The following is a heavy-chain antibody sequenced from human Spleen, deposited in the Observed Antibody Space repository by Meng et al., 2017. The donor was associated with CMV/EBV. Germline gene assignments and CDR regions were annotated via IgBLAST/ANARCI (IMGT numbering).Heavy chain of an antibody. Sequence: GGSLRLSCAASGFTFDDYAMHWVRHAPGKCLEWVSGISWNSGSIGYADSVTGRFTISRDNAKNSLYLQTNSVRAEHTALYYCAKDIGMDWGNYYYGMDVWGQGTTVTVSS. J-gene: IGHJ6*02. D-gene: IGHD5-24*01. V-gene: IGHV3-9*01. CDR3: AKDIGMDWGNYYYGMDV. CDR2: ISWNSGSI. CDR1: GFTFDDYA.